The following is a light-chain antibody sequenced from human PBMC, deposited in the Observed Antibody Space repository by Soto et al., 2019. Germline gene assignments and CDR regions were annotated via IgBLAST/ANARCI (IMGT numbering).Light chain of an antibody. J-gene: IGLJ3*02. CDR2: EVS. CDR1: SSDVGGYKY. Sequence: QSALTQPPSASGCPGQSVTISCTGTSSDVGGYKYVSWYQQHPGKAPKLMIYEVSKRPSGVPDRFSGSKSGNTASLTVSGLQAEDEADYYCSSYAGRNNWVFGGGTKVTVL. CDR3: SSYAGRNNWV. V-gene: IGLV2-8*01.